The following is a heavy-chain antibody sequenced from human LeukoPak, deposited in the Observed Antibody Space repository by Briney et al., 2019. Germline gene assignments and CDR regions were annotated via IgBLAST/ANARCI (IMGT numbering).Heavy chain of an antibody. V-gene: IGHV3-48*03. J-gene: IGHJ6*03. D-gene: IGHD1-26*01. CDR2: ISSSGSTI. CDR1: GFTFSSYE. Sequence: GGSLRLSCAASGFTFSSYEMNWVRQAPGKGLEWVSYISSSGSTIYYADSVKGRFTISRDNAKNSLYLQMNSLRAEDTAVYYCARDPYNGNYGDSYYYYMDVWGKGTTVTISS. CDR3: ARDPYNGNYGDSYYYYMDV.